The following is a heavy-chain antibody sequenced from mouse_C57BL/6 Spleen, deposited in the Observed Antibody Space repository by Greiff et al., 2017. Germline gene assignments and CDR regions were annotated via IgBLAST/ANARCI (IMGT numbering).Heavy chain of an antibody. CDR1: GYTFTSYG. Sequence: QVQLQQSGAELARPGASVKLSCKASGYTFTSYGISWVKQRTGQGLAWIGEIYPRSGNTYYNEKFKGKATLTADKSSSTAYMELRSLTSEDSAVYFCARRAYYSNSTYAMDYWGQGTSVTVSS. CDR3: ARRAYYSNSTYAMDY. V-gene: IGHV1-81*01. D-gene: IGHD2-5*01. J-gene: IGHJ4*01. CDR2: IYPRSGNT.